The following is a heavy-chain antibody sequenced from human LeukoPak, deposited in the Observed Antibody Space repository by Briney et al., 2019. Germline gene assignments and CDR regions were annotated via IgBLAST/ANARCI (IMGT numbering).Heavy chain of an antibody. CDR1: GGTFSSYA. CDR2: IIPIFGTA. D-gene: IGHD5-24*01. Sequence: ASVKVSCKASGGTFSSYAISWVRQAPGQGLEWMGGIIPIFGTANYAQKFQGRVTITADESTSTAYMELSSLRSEDTAMYYCATPPVEMATIDIYYFDYWGQGTLVTVSS. CDR3: ATPPVEMATIDIYYFDY. J-gene: IGHJ4*02. V-gene: IGHV1-69*13.